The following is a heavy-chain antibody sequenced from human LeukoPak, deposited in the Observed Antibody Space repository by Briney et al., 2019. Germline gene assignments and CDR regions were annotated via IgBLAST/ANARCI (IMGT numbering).Heavy chain of an antibody. Sequence: PGGSLRLSCAASGFTFRSYGMHWVRQAPGKGLEWVALISYDGNNKYYADSVKGRFTISRDNSKNTLHLQMNSLRAEDTAVYYCAKGGSYYDSRLDYWGQGTLVTVSS. V-gene: IGHV3-30*18. CDR3: AKGGSYYDSRLDY. J-gene: IGHJ4*02. CDR1: GFTFRSYG. D-gene: IGHD3-22*01. CDR2: ISYDGNNK.